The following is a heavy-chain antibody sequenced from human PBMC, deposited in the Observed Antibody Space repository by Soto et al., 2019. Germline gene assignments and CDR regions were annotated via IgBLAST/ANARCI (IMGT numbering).Heavy chain of an antibody. Sequence: QVHLVQSGAEVKKPGASVNISCKASGNTFTNYFMHWVRQAPGQGLKWMGTISPSVGIPRYAQTFQGRVTMTRDTSANTVYMELSSLRSEDTAVYYCASQYQLLYGGFDYWGQGTLVTVSS. V-gene: IGHV1-46*01. CDR1: GNTFTNYF. CDR3: ASQYQLLYGGFDY. CDR2: ISPSVGIP. D-gene: IGHD2-2*02. J-gene: IGHJ4*02.